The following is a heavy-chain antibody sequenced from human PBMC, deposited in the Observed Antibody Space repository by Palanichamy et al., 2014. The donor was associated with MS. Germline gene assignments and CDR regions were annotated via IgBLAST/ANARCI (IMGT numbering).Heavy chain of an antibody. CDR2: MSDRGRT. Sequence: QLQLQESGPGLVKPSETLSLTCAVSGGSISSTGYYWGWIRQPPGKGLEWIGSMSDRGRTYYNPSLKSRVTTSVDTSKNQFSLKMRSVTAADTAVYYCARHAFGNWWQLHRAWGQGTLVTVSS. J-gene: IGHJ4*02. CDR3: ARHAFGNWWQLHRA. CDR1: GGSISSTGYY. V-gene: IGHV4-39*01. D-gene: IGHD4/OR15-4a*01.